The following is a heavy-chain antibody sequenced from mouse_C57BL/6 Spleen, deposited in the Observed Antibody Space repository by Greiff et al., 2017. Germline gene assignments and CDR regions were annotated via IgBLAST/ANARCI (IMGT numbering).Heavy chain of an antibody. Sequence: QVQLQQPGAGLVRPGSSVKLSCKASGYTFTSYWMHWVKQRPIQGLEWIGNIDPSDSETHYNQKFKDKATLTVDKSSSTAYMRLSSLTSEDSAVYYCATLGRGYFDYWGQGTTLTVSS. CDR3: ATLGRGYFDY. D-gene: IGHD4-1*01. CDR2: IDPSDSET. V-gene: IGHV1-52*01. J-gene: IGHJ2*01. CDR1: GYTFTSYW.